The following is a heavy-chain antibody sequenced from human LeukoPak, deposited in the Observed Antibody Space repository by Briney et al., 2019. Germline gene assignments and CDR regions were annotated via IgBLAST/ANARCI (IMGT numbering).Heavy chain of an antibody. CDR1: GFTFSRYW. D-gene: IGHD6-19*01. J-gene: IGHJ5*02. Sequence: PGGSLRLSCEVSGFTFSRYWMTWVRQAPGKGLEWVANIRLDGSETFYVDSVKGRFTISRDDAQNSLFLQMNSLRAEDTAVYYCAMLVAGAANWFDPWGQGILVTVSS. CDR2: IRLDGSET. CDR3: AMLVAGAANWFDP. V-gene: IGHV3-7*01.